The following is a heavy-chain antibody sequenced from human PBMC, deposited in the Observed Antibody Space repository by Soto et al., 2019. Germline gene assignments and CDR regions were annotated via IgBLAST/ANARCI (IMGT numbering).Heavy chain of an antibody. CDR2: IIPIFGTA. D-gene: IGHD4-17*01. CDR1: GGTFSSYA. Sequence: SVKVSCKASGGTFSSYAISWVRQAPGQGLEWMGGIIPIFGTANYAQKFQGRVTITADESTSTAYMELSSLRSEDTAVYYCARDRPTYGDYSQDYYFDYWGQGTLVTVSS. J-gene: IGHJ4*02. V-gene: IGHV1-69*13. CDR3: ARDRPTYGDYSQDYYFDY.